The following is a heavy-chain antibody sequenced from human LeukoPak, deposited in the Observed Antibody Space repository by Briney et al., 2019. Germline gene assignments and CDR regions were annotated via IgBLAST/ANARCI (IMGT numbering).Heavy chain of an antibody. V-gene: IGHV5-51*01. CDR1: GYSFTSYW. CDR2: IYPGDSDT. J-gene: IGHJ4*02. Sequence: GESLKISCKGSGYSFTSYWIGWVRQMPGKGLEWMGIIYPGDSDTRYSPSFQGQVTISADKSISTAYLQWSSLKASDTAMYYCARPITMVRGVIYGLGDWGQGTLVTVSS. CDR3: ARPITMVRGVIYGLGD. D-gene: IGHD3-10*01.